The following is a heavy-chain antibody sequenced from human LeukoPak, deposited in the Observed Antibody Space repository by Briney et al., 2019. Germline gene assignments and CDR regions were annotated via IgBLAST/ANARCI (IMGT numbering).Heavy chain of an antibody. CDR3: ARDRDIVATTAFDI. V-gene: IGHV3-7*01. CDR1: GFTFSSYW. CDR2: IKQDGSEK. J-gene: IGHJ3*02. Sequence: GGSLRLSCSASGFTFSSYWMSWVRQAPGKGLEWVANIKQDGSEKYYVDSVKGRFTISRDNAKNSLYLQMNRLRAEDTAVYYCARDRDIVATTAFDIWGQGTMVTVSS. D-gene: IGHD5-12*01.